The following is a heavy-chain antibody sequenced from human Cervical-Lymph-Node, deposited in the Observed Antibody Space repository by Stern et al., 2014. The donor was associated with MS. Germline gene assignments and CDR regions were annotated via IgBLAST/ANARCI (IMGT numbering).Heavy chain of an antibody. D-gene: IGHD2-21*01. J-gene: IGHJ4*02. CDR2: NYPGDPDT. CDR1: GYSFTSYW. V-gene: IGHV5-51*01. Sequence: EVQLVQSGAEVKKPGESLKISCKGSGYSFTSYWIGWGRQMPGKILEVMGINYPGDPDTRYSPSFQGKVTISADKSISPAYLQWSSLKASDTAMYYCARHCGFRPGCIDYWGQGTLVTVSS. CDR3: ARHCGFRPGCIDY.